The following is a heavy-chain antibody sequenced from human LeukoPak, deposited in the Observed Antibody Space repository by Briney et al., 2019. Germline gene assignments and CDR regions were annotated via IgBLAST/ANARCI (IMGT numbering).Heavy chain of an antibody. CDR3: ARSPPGYSSGWYPSFVDY. D-gene: IGHD6-19*01. CDR2: IYPGDSDT. Sequence: GESLKISCKGSGYSFTSYWIGWVRQMPGKGLEWMGIIYPGDSDTRYSPSFQGQVTISADKSISTAYLQWSGLKASDTAMYYCARSPPGYSSGWYPSFVDYWGQGTLVTVSS. J-gene: IGHJ4*02. CDR1: GYSFTSYW. V-gene: IGHV5-51*01.